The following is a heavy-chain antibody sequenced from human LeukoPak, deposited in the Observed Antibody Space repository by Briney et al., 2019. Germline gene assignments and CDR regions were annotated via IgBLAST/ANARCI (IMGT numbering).Heavy chain of an antibody. CDR1: GGSISSYY. Sequence: PSETLSLTCTVSGGSISSYYWSWIRQPPGKGLEWIGYIYYSGSTNYNPSLKSRVTISVDTSKNQFSLKLSSVTAADTAVYYCAKGGSGLYRTYNWFDPWGQGTLVTVSS. CDR3: AKGGSGLYRTYNWFDP. J-gene: IGHJ5*02. V-gene: IGHV4-59*01. D-gene: IGHD6-19*01. CDR2: IYYSGST.